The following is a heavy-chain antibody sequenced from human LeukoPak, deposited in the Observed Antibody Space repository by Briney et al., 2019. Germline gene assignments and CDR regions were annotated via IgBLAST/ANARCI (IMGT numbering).Heavy chain of an antibody. CDR1: GFTVSNNY. J-gene: IGHJ5*02. Sequence: GGSLRLSCAASGFTVSNNYISWVRQAPGKGLEWVAVIYSGGSTKYADSVKARFTISRDNSKNTVYLQMNSLRADDTAVYYCARAPLDTWAQGPLVTVSS. CDR2: IYSGGST. V-gene: IGHV3-53*01. CDR3: ARAPLDT.